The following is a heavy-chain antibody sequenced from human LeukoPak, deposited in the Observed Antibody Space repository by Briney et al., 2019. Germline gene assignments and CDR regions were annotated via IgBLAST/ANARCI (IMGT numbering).Heavy chain of an antibody. CDR2: MSPNSGNT. CDR3: ARGTQPSNFDY. CDR1: GYTFTSSD. Sequence: ASVKVSCKTSGYTFTSSDINCVRQATGQGLEWMGWMSPNSGNTGYAQKSQGRVTMTRDTSISTAYMELSSLRSEDTAVYYCARGTQPSNFDYWGQGTLVTVSS. V-gene: IGHV1-8*01. D-gene: IGHD1-1*01. J-gene: IGHJ4*02.